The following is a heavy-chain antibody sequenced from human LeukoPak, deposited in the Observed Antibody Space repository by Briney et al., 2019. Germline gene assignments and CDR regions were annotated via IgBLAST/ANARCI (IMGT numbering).Heavy chain of an antibody. D-gene: IGHD2-2*01. CDR2: INHSGST. CDR1: GGSFSGFY. V-gene: IGHV4-34*01. Sequence: SETLSLTCAVYGGSFSGFYWSWIRQPPGKGLEWIGEINHSGSTNYNPSLKNRVPISVDTSKNQFSLKLSSVTAADTAVYYCARVVQGFDDFEIWGQGTMVTVSS. CDR3: ARVVQGFDDFEI. J-gene: IGHJ3*02.